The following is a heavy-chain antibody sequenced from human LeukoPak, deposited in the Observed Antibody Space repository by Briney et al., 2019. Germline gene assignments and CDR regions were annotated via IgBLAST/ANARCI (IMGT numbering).Heavy chain of an antibody. V-gene: IGHV4-39*07. D-gene: IGHD3-22*01. Sequence: PSETLSLTCTVSGGSINSSSYYWGWIRQPPGKGLEWIGSIDYSGSTYYNPSLKSRVTISVDTSKNQFSLKLSSVTAADTAVYYCAREPIVVVIRYYFDYWGQGTLVTVSS. CDR3: AREPIVVVIRYYFDY. CDR1: GGSINSSSYY. J-gene: IGHJ4*02. CDR2: IDYSGST.